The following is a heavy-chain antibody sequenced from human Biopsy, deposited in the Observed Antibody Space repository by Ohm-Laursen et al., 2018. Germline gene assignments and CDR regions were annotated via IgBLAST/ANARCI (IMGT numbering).Heavy chain of an antibody. Sequence: TLSLTCAVSSGSISSYYWSWIRQPPGKGLEWFGNIDYRGSAKYNPSHRSRVTMSIDTSRNQYSLKLSSVTAADTAVYYCATTTMDTSGWFGNYFDSWGQGTLVTVSA. CDR1: SGSISSYY. CDR3: ATTTMDTSGWFGNYFDS. V-gene: IGHV4-59*08. D-gene: IGHD6-19*01. CDR2: IDYRGSA. J-gene: IGHJ4*02.